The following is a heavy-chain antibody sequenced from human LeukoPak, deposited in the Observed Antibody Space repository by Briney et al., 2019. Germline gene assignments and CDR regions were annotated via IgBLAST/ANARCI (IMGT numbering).Heavy chain of an antibody. CDR1: GFTFSSYA. D-gene: IGHD6-13*01. Sequence: GGSLRLSCAASGFTFSSYAMSWVRQAPEKGLEWVSTISGGGSITYYADSVNGRFTISRDNSKNTVYLQLNSLRAGDTAIYYCTKDRRGPAAGTWYFDSWGQGTLVTVSS. CDR3: TKDRRGPAAGTWYFDS. V-gene: IGHV3-23*01. CDR2: ISGGGSIT. J-gene: IGHJ4*02.